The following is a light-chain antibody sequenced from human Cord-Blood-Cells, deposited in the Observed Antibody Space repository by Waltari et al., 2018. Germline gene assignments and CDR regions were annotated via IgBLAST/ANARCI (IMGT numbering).Light chain of an antibody. CDR1: QSISSY. CDR3: PQCNSTPPVP. V-gene: IGKV1-39*01. J-gene: IGKJ3*01. Sequence: SEMTQSPSSLSASVGDRVTITCRASQSISSYFNWYQQKPGKCPKLLIYAASSLQSGVPSRVVGSGSGTDFTLTMSCVQVKEFTTSTSPQCNSTPPVPFSPGPQVEI. CDR2: AAS.